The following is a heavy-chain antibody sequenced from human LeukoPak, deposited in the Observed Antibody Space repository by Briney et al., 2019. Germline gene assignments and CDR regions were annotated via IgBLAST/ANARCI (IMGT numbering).Heavy chain of an antibody. J-gene: IGHJ5*02. D-gene: IGHD6-6*01. Sequence: PGTLSLTRTVSLGSLISSSCYWGWIRQPPGKGLEWIGCIYYSGSTYYHPSLESPVTISVDTSKNQFSLKLSAVTAADTAVYYCARDKRIGRIAAANWFDRWGQVTLVSFAS. V-gene: IGHV4-39*07. CDR3: ARDKRIGRIAAANWFDR. CDR2: IYYSGST. CDR1: LGSLISSSCY.